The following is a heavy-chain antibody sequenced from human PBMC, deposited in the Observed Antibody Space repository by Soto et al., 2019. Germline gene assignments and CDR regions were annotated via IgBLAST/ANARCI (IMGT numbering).Heavy chain of an antibody. CDR3: AKPSYGYDSSASGLNEYLRH. Sequence: YLRLSCAASGFPFRSYGMHWARPARAKGPELVAVLSYDGGNKYYADSVKGRFTISRDNSKNTLYLQVSSLRADQTAVYYCAKPSYGYDSSASGLNEYLRHGVPGTLVAVAS. V-gene: IGHV3-30*18. D-gene: IGHD3-22*01. CDR2: LSYDGGNK. J-gene: IGHJ1*01. CDR1: GFPFRSYG.